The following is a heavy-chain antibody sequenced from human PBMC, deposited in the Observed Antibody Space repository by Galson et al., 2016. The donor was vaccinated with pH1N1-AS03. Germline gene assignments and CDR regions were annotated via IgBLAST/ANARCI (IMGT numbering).Heavy chain of an antibody. J-gene: IGHJ4*02. CDR1: GFTDSRNY. CDR3: ARAGYSSNWWVFDY. Sequence: SLRLSCAASGFTDSRNYMSRVRQAPGKGLEWVSVIYSGGNTYYADSVKGRFTISRHISKNILYLQMNRLRGEDTAVYYCARAGYSSNWWVFDYWGQGTVVTVSS. V-gene: IGHV3-53*04. CDR2: IYSGGNT. D-gene: IGHD6-13*01.